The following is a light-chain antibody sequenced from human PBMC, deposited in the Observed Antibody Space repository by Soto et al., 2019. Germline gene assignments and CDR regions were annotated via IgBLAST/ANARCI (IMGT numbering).Light chain of an antibody. J-gene: IGLJ3*02. V-gene: IGLV1-40*01. CDR2: GNS. Sequence: QSVLTQPPSVSGAPGQRVTISCTGSSSNIGAGYDVHWYQQLPGTAPKLLIYGNSNRPSGVPDRFSGSKSGTSASLAITGLHAEDEADYYCQSYDSSLSGLFGGRTKLTVL. CDR1: SSNIGAGYD. CDR3: QSYDSSLSGL.